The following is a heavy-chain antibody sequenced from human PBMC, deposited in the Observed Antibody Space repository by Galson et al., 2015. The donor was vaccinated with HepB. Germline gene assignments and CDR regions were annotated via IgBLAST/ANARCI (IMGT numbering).Heavy chain of an antibody. V-gene: IGHV4-59*01. J-gene: IGHJ3*02. Sequence: LSLTCTVSGGSISSYYWSWIRQPPGKGLEWIGYIYYSGSTNYNPSLKSRVTISVDTSKNQFSLKLSSVTAADTAVYYCARDYYGSGTTEAFDIWGQGTMVTVSS. CDR2: IYYSGST. D-gene: IGHD3-10*01. CDR3: ARDYYGSGTTEAFDI. CDR1: GGSISSYY.